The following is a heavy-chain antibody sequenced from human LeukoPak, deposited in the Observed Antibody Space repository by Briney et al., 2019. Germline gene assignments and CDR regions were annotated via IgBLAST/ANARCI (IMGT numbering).Heavy chain of an antibody. Sequence: SETLSLTCTVSGGSISSYYWSWIRQPPGKGLEWIGYIYHSGSTYYNPSLKSRVTISVDRSKNQFSLKLSSVTAADTAVYYCAVKGGSSDYWGQGTLVTVSS. J-gene: IGHJ4*02. CDR2: IYHSGST. D-gene: IGHD6-6*01. CDR3: AVKGGSSDY. V-gene: IGHV4-59*04. CDR1: GGSISSYY.